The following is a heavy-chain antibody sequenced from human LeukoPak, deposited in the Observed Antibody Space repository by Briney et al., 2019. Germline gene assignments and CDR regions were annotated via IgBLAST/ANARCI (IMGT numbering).Heavy chain of an antibody. CDR3: ARYPGSYLSFDI. J-gene: IGHJ3*02. D-gene: IGHD1-26*01. CDR1: GYTFTGYH. Sequence: ASVTVSCKASGYTFTGYHIHWVRQAPGQGLEWMGWINPNSGGTNYAQKFQGRVTMTRDTSISTAYMELSRLISDDTAVYYCARYPGSYLSFDIWGQGTMVTVSS. V-gene: IGHV1-2*02. CDR2: INPNSGGT.